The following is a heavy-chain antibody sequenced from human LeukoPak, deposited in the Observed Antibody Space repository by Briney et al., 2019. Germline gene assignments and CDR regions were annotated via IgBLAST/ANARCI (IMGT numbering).Heavy chain of an antibody. V-gene: IGHV3-9*01. CDR3: AKDISPTTVTTVLDY. CDR1: GFTFSSYS. J-gene: IGHJ4*02. CDR2: ISWNSGSI. Sequence: PGGSLRLSCAASGFTFSSYSMNWGRQAPGKGLEWVSGISWNSGSIGYADSVNGRFTISRDNAKNSLYLQMNSLRAEDTALYYCAKDISPTTVTTVLDYWGQGTLVTVSS. D-gene: IGHD4-17*01.